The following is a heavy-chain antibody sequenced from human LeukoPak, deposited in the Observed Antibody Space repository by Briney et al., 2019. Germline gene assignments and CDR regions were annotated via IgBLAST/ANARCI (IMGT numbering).Heavy chain of an antibody. CDR2: ISWNSASV. V-gene: IGHV3-9*01. CDR3: AKDYGYSSSWYDY. Sequence: HTGGSLRLSCEASGFTFGDYGMHWVRQAPGKGLGLVSTISWNSASVGYVDYVNGRFTISRDNAKKTLYLQMNSLRPEDTALYYCAKDYGYSSSWYDYWGQGTLVTVSS. J-gene: IGHJ4*02. CDR1: GFTFGDYG. D-gene: IGHD6-13*01.